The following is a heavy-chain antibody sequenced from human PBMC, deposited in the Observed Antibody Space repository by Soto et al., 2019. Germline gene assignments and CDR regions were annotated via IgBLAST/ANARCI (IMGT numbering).Heavy chain of an antibody. Sequence: PGESLKISCKGSGYTYTTYWIVWVRQMPGKGLEWMGIIYPGDSDTRYSPSLQGQVTISADKSITTAYLQWSSLKASDTAMYYCARASPTVVRTSFFYAVFDIWGQGTMVTVSS. CDR3: ARASPTVVRTSFFYAVFDI. V-gene: IGHV5-51*01. D-gene: IGHD3-16*01. CDR2: IYPGDSDT. CDR1: GYTYTTYW. J-gene: IGHJ3*02.